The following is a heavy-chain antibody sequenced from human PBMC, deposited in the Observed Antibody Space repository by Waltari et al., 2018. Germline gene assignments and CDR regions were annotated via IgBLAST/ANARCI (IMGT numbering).Heavy chain of an antibody. D-gene: IGHD3-3*01. J-gene: IGHJ3*02. CDR1: GFSLSNARMG. CDR2: IFSNDEK. Sequence: QVTLKESGPVLVKPTETLTLTWTVSGFSLSNARMGVSWIRQPPGKALEWLAHIFSNDEKSYSTSLKSRLTISKDTSKSQVVLTMTNMDPVDTATYYCALYTIFGPGGGSDAFDIWGQGTMVTVSS. V-gene: IGHV2-26*01. CDR3: ALYTIFGPGGGSDAFDI.